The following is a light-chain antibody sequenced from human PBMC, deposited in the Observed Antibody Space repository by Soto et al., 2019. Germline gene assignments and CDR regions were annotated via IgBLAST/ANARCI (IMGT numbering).Light chain of an antibody. CDR1: QSISNN. CDR3: QQKNNWPLT. Sequence: EIVMTQSPATLSVSPGERATLSCRASQSISNNLVWYQQKPGQTPRLLIYGSSTRATGIPARFSGSGSGTEFTLTISSLQSEDFAVYYCQQKNNWPLTFGGGTKVEIK. V-gene: IGKV3-15*01. J-gene: IGKJ4*01. CDR2: GSS.